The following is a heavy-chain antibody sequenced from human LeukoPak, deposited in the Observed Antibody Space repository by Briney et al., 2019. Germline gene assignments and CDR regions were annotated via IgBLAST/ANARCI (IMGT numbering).Heavy chain of an antibody. V-gene: IGHV4-39*07. CDR3: ARGACRSTSCYNMFFDY. CDR2: IYYSGST. Sequence: SETLSLTCTVSGGSISSSSYYWGWIRQPPGKGLEWIVSIYYSGSTYYNPSLKSRVTISVDTSKNQFSLKLSSVTAADTAVYYCARGACRSTSCYNMFFDYWGQGTLVTVSS. D-gene: IGHD2-2*02. CDR1: GGSISSSSYY. J-gene: IGHJ4*02.